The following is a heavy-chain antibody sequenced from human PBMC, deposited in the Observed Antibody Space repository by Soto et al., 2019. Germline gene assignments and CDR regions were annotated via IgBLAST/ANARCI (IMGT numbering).Heavy chain of an antibody. V-gene: IGHV2-26*01. CDR3: ARDGYSYGYSWFDP. CDR1: GFSLSNARMG. Sequence: KESGPVLVTPTETLTLTCTVSGFSLSNARMGVSWIRQPPGKALEWLAHIFSNDEKSYSTSLKSRLTISKDTSKSQVVLTMTNMDPVDTATYYCARDGYSYGYSWFDPWGQGTLVTVSS. CDR2: IFSNDEK. J-gene: IGHJ5*02. D-gene: IGHD5-18*01.